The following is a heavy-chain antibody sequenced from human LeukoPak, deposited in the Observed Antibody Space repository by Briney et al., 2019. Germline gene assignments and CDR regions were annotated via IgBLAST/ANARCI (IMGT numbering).Heavy chain of an antibody. CDR2: ISHSGNT. D-gene: IGHD3-16*01. Sequence: SETLSLTCVVSGYSISSDHFWGWIRQPPGKGLEWIGTISHSGNTYYKSSLKSRVTISLDTSKNQFSLKLSSVTAADTAVYYCVRDVWRLRSDYWGQGTLVTVSS. CDR3: VRDVWRLRSDY. J-gene: IGHJ4*02. V-gene: IGHV4-38-2*02. CDR1: GYSISSDHF.